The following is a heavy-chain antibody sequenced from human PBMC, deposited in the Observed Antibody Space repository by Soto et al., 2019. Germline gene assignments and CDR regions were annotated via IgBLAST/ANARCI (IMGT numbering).Heavy chain of an antibody. Sequence: GGSLRLSCAASGFTFSSYSMNWVPQAPGKGLEWVSSISSSSSYIYYADSVKGRFTISRDNAKNSLYLQMNSLRAEDTAVYYCARGLITPGSYFDYWGQGTLVTVSS. V-gene: IGHV3-21*01. D-gene: IGHD3-16*01. CDR3: ARGLITPGSYFDY. J-gene: IGHJ4*02. CDR1: GFTFSSYS. CDR2: ISSSSSYI.